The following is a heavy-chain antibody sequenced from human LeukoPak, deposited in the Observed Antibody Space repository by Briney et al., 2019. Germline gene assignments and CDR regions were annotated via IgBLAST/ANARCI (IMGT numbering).Heavy chain of an antibody. CDR3: ARDHRPPDIVATIDPPYYYYGMDV. V-gene: IGHV3-30*03. CDR2: ISYDGSNK. D-gene: IGHD5-12*01. CDR1: GFIFSRYG. J-gene: IGHJ6*02. Sequence: GGSLRLSCEASGFIFSRYGMHWVRQAPGKGLEWVAVISYDGSNKYYADSVKGRFTISRDNSKNTLYLQMNSLRAEDTAVYYCARDHRPPDIVATIDPPYYYYGMDVWGQGTTVTVSS.